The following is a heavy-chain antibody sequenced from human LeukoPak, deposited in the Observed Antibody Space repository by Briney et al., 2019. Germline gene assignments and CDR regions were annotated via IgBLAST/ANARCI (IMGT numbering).Heavy chain of an antibody. J-gene: IGHJ3*02. D-gene: IGHD6-6*01. CDR1: GFTFSSYE. Sequence: GGSLRLSCAASGFTFSSYEMNWVRQAPGKGLEWVSSISSSSSYIYYADSVKGRFTISRDNAKNSLYLQMNSLKAEDTAVYYCARMRPEYSSSGDAFDIWGQGTMVTVSS. CDR3: ARMRPEYSSSGDAFDI. V-gene: IGHV3-21*01. CDR2: ISSSSSYI.